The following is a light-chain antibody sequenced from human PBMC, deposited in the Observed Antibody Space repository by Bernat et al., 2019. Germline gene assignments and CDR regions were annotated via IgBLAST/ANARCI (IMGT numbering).Light chain of an antibody. CDR1: ESLLHSNGKTF. J-gene: IGKJ4*01. CDR3: MQSIQLPHT. Sequence: DIVMTQTPLSLSVTPGQPASISCKSSESLLHSNGKTFLSWYLQKAGQPPQVLIYEVSNRFSGVPKRFSGSGSGTDFTLKVSRVEAGDVGVYYCMQSIQLPHTFGGGTRLEIK. CDR2: EVS. V-gene: IGKV2D-29*01.